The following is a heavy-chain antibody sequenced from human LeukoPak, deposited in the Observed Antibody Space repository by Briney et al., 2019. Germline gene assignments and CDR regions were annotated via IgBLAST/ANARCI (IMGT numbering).Heavy chain of an antibody. Sequence: GGSLRLSCAASGFTFSSYEMNWVRQAPGKGLEWVSYMSSRGSIIFYADSVKGRFTISRDNAKNSLYLQMNSLRAEDTAVYYCARGKGHDTSSTDYWGQGTLVTVSS. CDR1: GFTFSSYE. CDR3: ARGKGHDTSSTDY. J-gene: IGHJ4*02. CDR2: MSSRGSII. V-gene: IGHV3-48*03. D-gene: IGHD3-10*01.